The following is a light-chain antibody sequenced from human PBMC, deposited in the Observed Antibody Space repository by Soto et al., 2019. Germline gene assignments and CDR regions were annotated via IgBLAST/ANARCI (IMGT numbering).Light chain of an antibody. J-gene: IGKJ4*01. CDR2: GAS. CDR3: QQYGSSPLT. V-gene: IGKV3-20*01. Sequence: EVVLTQSPGTLSLSPGEGATLSCRASQSIRSDYLAWYQQKPGQAPTLLIYGASSRATGIPDRFSGSGSGADFTLTISRLEPEDFAVYYCQQYGSSPLTFGGGTKVEIK. CDR1: QSIRSDY.